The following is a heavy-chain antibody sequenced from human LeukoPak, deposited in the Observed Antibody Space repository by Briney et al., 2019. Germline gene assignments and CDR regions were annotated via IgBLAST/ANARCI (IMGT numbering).Heavy chain of an antibody. CDR2: INHSGST. V-gene: IGHV4-34*01. Sequence: SETLSLTCAVYGGSFSGYYWSWIRQPPGKGLEWIGEINHSGSTNYNPSLKSRVTISVDTSKNQFSPKLSSVTAADTAVYYCARYSLRYYDSSGYYAFDIWGQGTMVTVSS. CDR3: ARYSLRYYDSSGYYAFDI. CDR1: GGSFSGYY. J-gene: IGHJ3*02. D-gene: IGHD3-22*01.